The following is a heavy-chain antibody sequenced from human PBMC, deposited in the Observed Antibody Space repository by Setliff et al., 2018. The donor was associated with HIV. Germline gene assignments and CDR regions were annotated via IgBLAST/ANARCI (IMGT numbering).Heavy chain of an antibody. CDR2: IYTSGST. Sequence: PSETLSLTCSVSGGSVSSSGYYWSWIRQSAEKGLEWIGHIYTSGSTNYNPSLKSRVTISLDTSNQQFSLKLSSATAADTAVYFCARDVGGFTVFAVPRGGFDPWGQGTLVTVSS. CDR3: ARDVGGFTVFAVPRGGFDP. CDR1: GGSVSSSGYY. J-gene: IGHJ5*02. V-gene: IGHV4-61*10. D-gene: IGHD3-3*01.